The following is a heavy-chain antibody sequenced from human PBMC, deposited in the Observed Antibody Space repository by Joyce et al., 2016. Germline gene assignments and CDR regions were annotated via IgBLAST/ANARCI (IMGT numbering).Heavy chain of an antibody. CDR1: GGAFSNFT. CDR3: ARGGTSSDHFFFYTLDI. Sequence: QVLLVQSGATVKRPGSSLKVSCKSSGGAFSNFTVNWVRQAPGQRGEWRGGIIPFFGAAKYAEHFQGRVTLTADLSTRTAFMELSSLTSADTAVYYCARGGTSSDHFFFYTLDIWGPGTTVIVSS. J-gene: IGHJ6*02. D-gene: IGHD1-14*01. V-gene: IGHV1-69*12. CDR2: IIPFFGAA.